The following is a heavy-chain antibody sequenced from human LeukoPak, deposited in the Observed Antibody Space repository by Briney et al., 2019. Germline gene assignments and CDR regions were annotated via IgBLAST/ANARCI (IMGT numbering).Heavy chain of an antibody. V-gene: IGHV3-49*04. CDR2: IRSKDYGGTT. Sequence: PGGSLRLSCATSGFTFRDYAMNWVRQAPGKGLEWVGVIRSKDYGGTTEYAASVKGRFTISRDDSKGIAFLQMDSLRSEDTAVYYCTRLGSYHDFWIHFWGQGTLVIVSS. D-gene: IGHD3-3*01. J-gene: IGHJ4*02. CDR1: GFTFRDYA. CDR3: TRLGSYHDFWIHF.